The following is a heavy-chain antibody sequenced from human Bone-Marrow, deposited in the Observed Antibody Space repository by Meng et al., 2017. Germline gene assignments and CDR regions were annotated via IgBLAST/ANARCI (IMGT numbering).Heavy chain of an antibody. V-gene: IGHV1-2*02. J-gene: IGHJ4*02. Sequence: QVRLVQSGGEVKKPGASVKVSCKASGYTFNGYYMHWVRQAPGQGLEWMGWINPNSGGTNYAQKFQGRVTMTRDTSITTAYMELSGLRSDDTAVYYCARDQDYVDYWGQGTLVTVSS. CDR3: ARDQDYVDY. CDR1: GYTFNGYY. D-gene: IGHD3-16*01. CDR2: INPNSGGT.